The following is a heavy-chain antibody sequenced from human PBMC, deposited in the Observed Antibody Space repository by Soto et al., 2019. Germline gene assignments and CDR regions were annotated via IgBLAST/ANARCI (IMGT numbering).Heavy chain of an antibody. V-gene: IGHV3-53*04. D-gene: IGHD3-10*01. Sequence: EVQLVESGGGLVQPGGSLRLSCAASGIPVSSNYMTWVRQAPGKGLEWVSVLHSGGDTYYANSVKGRFTISRHDSTNTMFLQINSLTPEDTVVYYCVRDGPYYYAARMDVWGKGKTVSVSS. CDR2: LHSGGDT. CDR3: VRDGPYYYAARMDV. J-gene: IGHJ6*04. CDR1: GIPVSSNY.